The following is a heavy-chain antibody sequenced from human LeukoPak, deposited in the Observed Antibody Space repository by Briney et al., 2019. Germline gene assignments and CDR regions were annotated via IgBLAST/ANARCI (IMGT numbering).Heavy chain of an antibody. Sequence: ASVKVSCKASGGTFSSYAISWVRQAPGQGLEWMGGIIPIFGTANYAQKFQGRVTITTDESTSTAYMELSSLRSEDTAVYYCARVLRELHYFDYWGQGTLVTVSS. D-gene: IGHD3-16*01. V-gene: IGHV1-69*05. CDR1: GGTFSSYA. CDR2: IIPIFGTA. J-gene: IGHJ4*02. CDR3: ARVLRELHYFDY.